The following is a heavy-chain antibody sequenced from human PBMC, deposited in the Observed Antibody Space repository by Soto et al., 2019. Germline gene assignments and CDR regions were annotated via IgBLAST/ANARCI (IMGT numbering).Heavy chain of an antibody. CDR2: ISYDGSNK. Sequence: GGSLRLSCAASGFTFSSYAMHWVRQAPGKGLEWVAVISYDGSNKYYADSVKGRFTISRDNSKNTLYLQMNSLRAEDTAVYYCARVKEWQLGPASVRFDPWGQGTLVTVSS. CDR3: ARVKEWQLGPASVRFDP. CDR1: GFTFSSYA. D-gene: IGHD6-6*01. V-gene: IGHV3-30-3*01. J-gene: IGHJ5*02.